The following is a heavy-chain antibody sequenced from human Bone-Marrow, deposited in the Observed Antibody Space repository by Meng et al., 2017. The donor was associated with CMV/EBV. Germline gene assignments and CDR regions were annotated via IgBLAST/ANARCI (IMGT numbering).Heavy chain of an antibody. D-gene: IGHD2-2*01. V-gene: IGHV3-48*03. Sequence: GGSLRLSCAASGFTFSSYEMNWVRQAPGKGLEWVSYISSSGITIYYADSVKGRFTISRDNAKNSLYLQMNSLRAEDTAVYYCARELGCSSTSCLNYYYYGMDVWGQGTTVTVSS. CDR1: GFTFSSYE. CDR2: ISSSGITI. J-gene: IGHJ6*02. CDR3: ARELGCSSTSCLNYYYYGMDV.